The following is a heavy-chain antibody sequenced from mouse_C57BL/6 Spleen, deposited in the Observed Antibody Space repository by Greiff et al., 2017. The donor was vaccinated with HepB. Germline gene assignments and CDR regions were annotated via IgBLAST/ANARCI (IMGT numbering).Heavy chain of an antibody. CDR1: GYTFTSYW. CDR3: ARYDYGYAMDY. D-gene: IGHD2-4*01. Sequence: QVQLQQSGAELVMPGASVKLSCKASGYTFTSYWMHWVKQRPGQGLEWIGEIDPSDSYTNYNQKFKGKSTLTVDKSSSTAYMQLSCLTSEDSAVYYCARYDYGYAMDYWGQGTSVTVSS. CDR2: IDPSDSYT. J-gene: IGHJ4*01. V-gene: IGHV1-69*01.